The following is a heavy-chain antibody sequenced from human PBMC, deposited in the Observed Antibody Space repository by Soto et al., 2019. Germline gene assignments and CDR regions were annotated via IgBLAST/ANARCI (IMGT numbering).Heavy chain of an antibody. CDR3: ARADYEILTGSYAMDV. V-gene: IGHV4-4*07. CDR2: VSTCGAT. CDR1: DDFISSYY. D-gene: IGHD3-9*01. J-gene: IGHJ6*02. Sequence: PSETLSLTCTVSDDFISSYYWNWIRQPAGKGLEWIGRVSTCGATNYNPSLESRVTMSVDTSKKQFSLKLTSVTAADTAVYFCARADYEILTGSYAMDVWGQGTTVTVSS.